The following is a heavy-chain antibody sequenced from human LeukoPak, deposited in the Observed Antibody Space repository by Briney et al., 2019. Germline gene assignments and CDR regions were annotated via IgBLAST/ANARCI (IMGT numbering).Heavy chain of an antibody. Sequence: GGSLRLSCAASGFTVSSNYMSWVRQAPGKGLVWVSRISTDGSSTYSADSVKGRFTISRDNTKNTLYLQMNSLRAEDTAVYYCARGRAPSYGYFDYWGQGTLVTVSS. J-gene: IGHJ4*02. V-gene: IGHV3-74*01. CDR1: GFTVSSNY. CDR2: ISTDGSST. D-gene: IGHD3-16*01. CDR3: ARGRAPSYGYFDY.